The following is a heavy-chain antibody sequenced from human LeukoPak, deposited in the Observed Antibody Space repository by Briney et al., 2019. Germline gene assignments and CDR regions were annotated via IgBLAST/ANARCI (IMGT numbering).Heavy chain of an antibody. V-gene: IGHV3-53*01. CDR2: IYSGGST. CDR1: GFTVSSNY. Sequence: GGSLGLSCAASGFTVSSNYMSWVRQAPGKGLEWVSVIYSGGSTYYADSVKGRFTISRDNSKNTLYLQMNSLRAEDTAVYYCARGGYYDSSGYYLYDYWGQGTLVTVSS. D-gene: IGHD3-22*01. J-gene: IGHJ4*02. CDR3: ARGGYYDSSGYYLYDY.